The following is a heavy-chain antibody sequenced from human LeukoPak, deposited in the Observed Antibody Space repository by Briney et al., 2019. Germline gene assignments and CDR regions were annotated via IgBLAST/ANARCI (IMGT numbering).Heavy chain of an antibody. D-gene: IGHD6-19*01. J-gene: IGHJ4*02. CDR3: ARGLQPIAVAGTRYYFDY. CDR2: INHSGST. V-gene: IGHV4-34*01. Sequence: PSETLSLTCAVYGGSFSGYYWSWIRQPPGKGLEWIGEINHSGSTNYNPSLKSRVTISVDTSKNQFSLKLSSVTAADTAVYYCARGLQPIAVAGTRYYFDYWGQGTLVTVSS. CDR1: GGSFSGYY.